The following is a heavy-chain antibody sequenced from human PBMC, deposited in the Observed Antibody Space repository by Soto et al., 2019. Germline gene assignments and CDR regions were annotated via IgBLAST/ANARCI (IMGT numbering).Heavy chain of an antibody. Sequence: SETLSLTCVVSSGSISSNWWSWVRQPPGKGLEWIGEIYHSGSTNYNPSLNSRVTISVDKSKNHFSLDLSSVTAADTAVYYCSSQTYSYDWYNWGQRIQVPVAS. CDR3: SSQTYSYDWYN. D-gene: IGHD6-19*01. CDR1: SGSISSNW. V-gene: IGHV4-4*02. J-gene: IGHJ4*02. CDR2: IYHSGST.